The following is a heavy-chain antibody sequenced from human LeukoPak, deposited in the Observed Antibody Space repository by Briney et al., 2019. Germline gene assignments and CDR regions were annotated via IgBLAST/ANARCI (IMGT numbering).Heavy chain of an antibody. D-gene: IGHD2-2*01. Sequence: GGSLRLSCAASGFTFSTYGMHWVRQAPGKGLEWVALICYDGSNKYSTDSVRGRFTISRDNSKNTLYLQMNSLRAEDTAVYYCARGKYCSSTSCIGDWFDPWGQGTLVTVSS. CDR2: ICYDGSNK. CDR1: GFTFSTYG. J-gene: IGHJ5*02. CDR3: ARGKYCSSTSCIGDWFDP. V-gene: IGHV3-33*01.